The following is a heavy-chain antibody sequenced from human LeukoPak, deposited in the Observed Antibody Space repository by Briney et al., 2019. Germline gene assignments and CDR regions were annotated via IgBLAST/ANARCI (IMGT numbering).Heavy chain of an antibody. J-gene: IGHJ4*02. CDR1: GYRFTTYW. CDR3: ARSPTGIADPYYFDY. V-gene: IGHV5-51*01. Sequence: PGESLQISCQGSGYRFTTYWIGWVRQMPGKGVGWMGIIYPGDSDTRYSPSFQGQVTISADKSLTTAYLQWSSLKASDTAMYYCARSPTGIADPYYFDYWGQGTLVTVSS. CDR2: IYPGDSDT. D-gene: IGHD6-13*01.